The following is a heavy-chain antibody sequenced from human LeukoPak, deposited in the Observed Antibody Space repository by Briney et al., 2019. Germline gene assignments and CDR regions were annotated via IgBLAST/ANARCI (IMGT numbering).Heavy chain of an antibody. CDR1: GFTFSDYY. Sequence: GGSLRLSCAASGFTFSDYYMSWIRQAPGKGLEWVSYISSSGSTIYYADSVKGRFTISRDNAKNSLYLQMNSLRAEDTAVYYCARMTTVTSDAFDIWGQGTMVTVSP. CDR3: ARMTTVTSDAFDI. J-gene: IGHJ3*02. CDR2: ISSSGSTI. V-gene: IGHV3-11*04. D-gene: IGHD4-17*01.